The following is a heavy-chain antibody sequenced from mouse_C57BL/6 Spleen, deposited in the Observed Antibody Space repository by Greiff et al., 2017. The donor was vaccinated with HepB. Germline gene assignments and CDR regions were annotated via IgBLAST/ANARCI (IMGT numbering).Heavy chain of an antibody. V-gene: IGHV5-4*01. J-gene: IGHJ3*01. Sequence: EVQLVESGGGLVKPGGSLKLSCAASGFTFSSYAMSWVRQTPEKRLEWVATISDGGSYTYYPDNVKGRFTISRDNAKNNLYLQMSHLKSEDTAMYYCARVYRDYDVFAYWGQGTLVTVSA. CDR3: ARVYRDYDVFAY. CDR1: GFTFSSYA. CDR2: ISDGGSYT. D-gene: IGHD2-4*01.